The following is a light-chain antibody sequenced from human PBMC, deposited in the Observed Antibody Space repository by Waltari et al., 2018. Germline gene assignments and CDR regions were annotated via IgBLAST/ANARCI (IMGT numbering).Light chain of an antibody. V-gene: IGLV2-14*01. CDR1: SSDVGTYKY. CDR2: DVS. Sequence: QSALTQPASVSGSRGQSITIPCTGTSSDVGTYKYVSWYQQHPGKAPKLMIYDVSKRPSGVSNRFSGSKSGNTASLTISGLQAEDEADYYCTSYTSSNTYVFGTGTKVTVL. J-gene: IGLJ1*01. CDR3: TSYTSSNTYV.